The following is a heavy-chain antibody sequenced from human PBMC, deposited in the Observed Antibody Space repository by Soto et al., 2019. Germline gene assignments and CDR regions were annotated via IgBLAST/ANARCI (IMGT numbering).Heavy chain of an antibody. D-gene: IGHD4-17*01. J-gene: IGHJ5*02. Sequence: QVQLEESGGGVVQPGRSLRLSCAASGFSFSSYAMHWVRQAPGRGLEWVAGIAFDGSKKYYADSVKGRFTISRDNAKNTLDLQMNSLRAEDTAVYYCARYQNDYGDYGGWFDPWGQGSLVTVSS. CDR3: ARYQNDYGDYGGWFDP. CDR2: IAFDGSKK. CDR1: GFSFSSYA. V-gene: IGHV3-30-3*01.